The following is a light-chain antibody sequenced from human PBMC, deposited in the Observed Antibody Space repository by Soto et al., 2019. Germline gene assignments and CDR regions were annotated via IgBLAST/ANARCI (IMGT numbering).Light chain of an antibody. V-gene: IGLV2-14*01. CDR1: SSDVGGYNY. Sequence: QSALTQPASVSGSHGQSITISCIGSSSDVGGYNYVSWYQHHPGRVPKPMIFEVSDRPSGVSSCFSGSKSGNTAYLTISGLQAEDEADYYCSSFSSTSTIVFGGGTKVTVL. CDR2: EVS. CDR3: SSFSSTSTIV. J-gene: IGLJ2*01.